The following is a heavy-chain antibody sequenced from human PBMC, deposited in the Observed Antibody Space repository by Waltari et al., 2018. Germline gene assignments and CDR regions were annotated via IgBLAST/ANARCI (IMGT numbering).Heavy chain of an antibody. CDR2: ISAYNDKT. V-gene: IGHV1-18*01. D-gene: IGHD3-3*01. J-gene: IGHJ5*02. CDR3: ARDPHDFLSSYFFDA. CDR1: GNIFSNCT. Sequence: QLQLVQAGPHVNNPGTTVNVSSQTWGNIFSNCTMYWVRQAPGQGLEWMGWISAYNDKTNYEQNCQGIVTMTIDTSTSTAYMELRSLRSDDTAVYYCARDPHDFLSSYFFDAWGQGTLVTVSS.